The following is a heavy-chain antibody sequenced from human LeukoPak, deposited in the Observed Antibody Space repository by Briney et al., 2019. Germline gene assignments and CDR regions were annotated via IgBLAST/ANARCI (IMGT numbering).Heavy chain of an antibody. V-gene: IGHV3-30*18. CDR2: ISYDGSNK. Sequence: GRSLRLSCAAFGFTFITYGILWVRQAPGKGLEWVAVISYDGSNKYYADSVKGRFTISRDNSKNTLFLQMNSLRTEDTAVCYCAKEGTTGTIPDYWGQGTLVTVSS. J-gene: IGHJ4*02. CDR3: AKEGTTGTIPDY. CDR1: GFTFITYG. D-gene: IGHD1-1*01.